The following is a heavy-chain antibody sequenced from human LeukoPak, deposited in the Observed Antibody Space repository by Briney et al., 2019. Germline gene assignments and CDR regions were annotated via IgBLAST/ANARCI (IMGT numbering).Heavy chain of an antibody. D-gene: IGHD6-19*01. CDR2: ISSSRSTI. J-gene: IGHJ4*02. V-gene: IGHV3-48*01. Sequence: GRSLRLSCAASGFTLSSYSMNWVSQAPGKWLEWVSYISSSRSTIYYADSVKGRFTIYRDNDKNSLYLQMNSLRAEDTAVYYCARVPDYYSSGWYIGDDVDYWGQGTLVTVSS. CDR1: GFTLSSYS. CDR3: ARVPDYYSSGWYIGDDVDY.